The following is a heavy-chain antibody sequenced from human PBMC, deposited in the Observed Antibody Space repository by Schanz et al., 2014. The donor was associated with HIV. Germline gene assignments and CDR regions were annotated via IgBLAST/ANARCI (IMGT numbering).Heavy chain of an antibody. CDR3: ARSQKGTSCCSPLDF. CDR2: ISHDGSNK. Sequence: VQLLESGGRLVQPGGSLRLSCAGSGGTFSAHAFHWVRQAPGRGLEWVALISHDGSNKYYADSVKGRFTVSRDNSKNRVFLQMNSLSTEDAAVYHCARSQKGTSCCSPLDFWGQGTPVTV. D-gene: IGHD2-2*01. CDR1: GGTFSAHA. V-gene: IGHV3-30*03. J-gene: IGHJ4*02.